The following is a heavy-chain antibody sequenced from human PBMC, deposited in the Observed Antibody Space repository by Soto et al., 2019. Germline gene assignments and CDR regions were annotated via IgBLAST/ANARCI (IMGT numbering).Heavy chain of an antibody. J-gene: IGHJ4*02. D-gene: IGHD4-17*01. CDR3: AKDKEADGACDFYY. Sequence: PGGSLRLSCAASGFTFSRYTMSWVRQVPGKGLEWVSGINGGDGPTYYADSVKGRFTISRDNSQNTLYLQMNSLRAGDTAIYYCAKDKEADGACDFYYRGQGTLVTVSS. CDR2: INGGDGPT. V-gene: IGHV3-23*01. CDR1: GFTFSRYT.